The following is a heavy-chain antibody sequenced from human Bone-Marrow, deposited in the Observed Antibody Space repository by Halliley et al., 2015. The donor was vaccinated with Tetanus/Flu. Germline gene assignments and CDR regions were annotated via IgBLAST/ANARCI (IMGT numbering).Heavy chain of an antibody. D-gene: IGHD1-1*01. CDR2: IYHPGVI. J-gene: IGHJ5*02. CDR3: ARRTGHGNLDT. V-gene: IGHV4-30-2*01. Sequence: GRGGMGHIYHPGVIYYTPSLKSRVSISKDPSKNQFPLKLSSVTAADTAVYYCARRTGHGNLDTWGQGTLVTVSS.